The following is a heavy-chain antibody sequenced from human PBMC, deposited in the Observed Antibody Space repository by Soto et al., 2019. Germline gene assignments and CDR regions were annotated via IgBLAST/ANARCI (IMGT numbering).Heavy chain of an antibody. CDR1: GGSISTITYY. CDR3: ARYYDTSNRPYFHH. V-gene: IGHV4-39*01. CDR2: VYYSGTT. Sequence: PSETLSLTCTVSGGSISTITYYWAWIRQPPGKGLEWVGTVYYSGTTYYNPSLKTRLTISVDTSKNQFSLKLNSVTAADTAFYYCARYYDTSNRPYFHHWGQGTLVTVSS. D-gene: IGHD3-22*01. J-gene: IGHJ1*01.